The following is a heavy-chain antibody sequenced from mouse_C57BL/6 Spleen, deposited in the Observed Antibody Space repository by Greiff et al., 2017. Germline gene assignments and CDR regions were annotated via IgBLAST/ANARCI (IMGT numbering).Heavy chain of an antibody. Sequence: QVQLKQSGAELARPGASVKMSCKASGYTFTSYTMHWVKQRPGQGLEWIGYINPSSGYTKYNQKFKDKATLTADKSSSTAYMQLSSLTSEDSAVYYCARPYDGYYVFFAYWGQGTLVTVSA. V-gene: IGHV1-4*01. CDR2: INPSSGYT. D-gene: IGHD2-3*01. CDR3: ARPYDGYYVFFAY. J-gene: IGHJ3*01. CDR1: GYTFTSYT.